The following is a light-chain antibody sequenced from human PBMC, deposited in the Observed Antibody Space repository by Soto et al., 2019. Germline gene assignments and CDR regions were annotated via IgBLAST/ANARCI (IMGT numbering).Light chain of an antibody. CDR3: RSYAGSSTFRV. V-gene: IGLV2-23*02. Sequence: QSALTQPASVSGSPGQSITISCTGTSSDVGSYNLVSWYQQHPGKAPKLMIYEVSKRPSGVSNRFSGSKSDNTASLTISGRWAEDEADYYCRSYAGSSTFRVFGGGTKLTVL. CDR2: EVS. CDR1: SSDVGSYNL. J-gene: IGLJ3*02.